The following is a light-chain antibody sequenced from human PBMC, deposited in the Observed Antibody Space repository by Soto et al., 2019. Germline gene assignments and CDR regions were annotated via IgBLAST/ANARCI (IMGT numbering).Light chain of an antibody. CDR2: EDS. CDR1: TSDVGSYNL. Sequence: QSALTQPASVSGSPGQSITISCTGTTSDVGSYNLVSWYQQYPGKAPKLIIHEDSKRPSGVSNRFSGSKSGNTASLTISGLQAEDEADYYSSSSTNSVLFGGGTKVTVL. CDR3: SSSTNSVL. J-gene: IGLJ2*01. V-gene: IGLV2-23*01.